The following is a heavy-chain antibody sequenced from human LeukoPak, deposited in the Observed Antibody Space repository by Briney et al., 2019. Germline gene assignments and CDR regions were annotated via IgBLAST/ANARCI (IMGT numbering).Heavy chain of an antibody. CDR1: GGSIRSSYYY. J-gene: IGHJ4*02. V-gene: IGHV4-39*07. CDR3: ARGLKPRKRFDY. D-gene: IGHD3-16*01. Sequence: SETLSLTCTVSGGSIRSSYYYWGWIRQPPGKGLEWIGSIYDSGSTNYNPSLKSRVTISVDTSKNQFSLKLSSVTAADTAVYYCARGLKPRKRFDYWGQGTLVTVSS. CDR2: IYDSGST.